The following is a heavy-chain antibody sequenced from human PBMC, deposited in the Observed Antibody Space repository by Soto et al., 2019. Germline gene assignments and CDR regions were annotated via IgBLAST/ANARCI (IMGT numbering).Heavy chain of an antibody. CDR3: GRTDSKGAWAAWY. CDR2: IQSTGST. D-gene: IGHD3-22*01. CDR1: GGSISSGRYD. J-gene: IGHJ4*02. V-gene: IGHV4-61*01. Sequence: QVQLQESGPGLVKPSETLSLTCTISGGSISSGRYDWSWIRQAPGKGLEWIGYIQSTGSTNYNSPITRRATISVDRYNNQISLKLSSVAAADTAVYYCGRTDSKGAWAAWYWGQGILVTVSS.